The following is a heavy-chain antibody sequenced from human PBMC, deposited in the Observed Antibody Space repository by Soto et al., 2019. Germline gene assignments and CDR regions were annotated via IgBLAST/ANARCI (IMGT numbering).Heavy chain of an antibody. V-gene: IGHV4-59*08. J-gene: IGHJ6*02. CDR2: VYYTGGT. D-gene: IGHD3-10*01. CDR1: SGPSSSHN. Sequence: QVQLQQSGPGLVKPSETLSLTCTVSSGPSSSHNWGWIRQPPGRGLEWIGYVYYTGGTSYNPSLKRRVTLSADTSPNHISLTLSSMTAADTAVSYCVRQGIGTLPGLVDVWGQGTTVSVSS. CDR3: VRQGIGTLPGLVDV.